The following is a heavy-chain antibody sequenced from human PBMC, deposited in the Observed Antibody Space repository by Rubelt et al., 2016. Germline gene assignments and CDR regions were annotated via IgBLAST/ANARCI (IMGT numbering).Heavy chain of an antibody. Sequence: QVQLVQSGAEVKKPGASVKVSCKASGYTFTNYGINWVRQAPGQGLEWMGWISTYNGNTNYVQKCQGRVTITADESTSTAYMELSSLRSEDTAVCYCARKSDGDTGYYFDYWGQGTLVTVSS. CDR1: GYTFTNYG. J-gene: IGHJ4*02. V-gene: IGHV1-18*01. CDR2: ISTYNGNT. D-gene: IGHD4-17*01. CDR3: ARKSDGDTGYYFDY.